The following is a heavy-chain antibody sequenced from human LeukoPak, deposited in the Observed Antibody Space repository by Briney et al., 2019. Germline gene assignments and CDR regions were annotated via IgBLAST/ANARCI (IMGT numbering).Heavy chain of an antibody. CDR1: GFTFSSYG. J-gene: IGHJ4*02. CDR3: AKDGHPPYYDILTGFDY. Sequence: SGRSLRLSCAASGFTFSSYGMHWVRQAPGKGLEWVAVISYDGSNKYYADSVKGRFTISRDNSKNTLYLQMNSLRAEDTAVYYRAKDGHPPYYDILTGFDYWGQGTLVTVSS. V-gene: IGHV3-30*18. CDR2: ISYDGSNK. D-gene: IGHD3-9*01.